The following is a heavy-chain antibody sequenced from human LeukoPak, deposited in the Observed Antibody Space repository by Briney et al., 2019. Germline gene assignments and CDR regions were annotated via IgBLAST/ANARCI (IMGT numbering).Heavy chain of an antibody. Sequence: SETLSLTCTVSGGSISSYYWSWIRQPAGKGLEWIGRIYTSGSTNYNPSLKSRVTMSVDTSKNQFSLKLSSVTAADTAVYYCARDIVVVPAAIPHCYGMDVWGQGTTVTVSS. CDR3: ARDIVVVPAAIPHCYGMDV. D-gene: IGHD2-2*02. CDR2: IYTSGST. V-gene: IGHV4-4*07. J-gene: IGHJ6*02. CDR1: GGSISSYY.